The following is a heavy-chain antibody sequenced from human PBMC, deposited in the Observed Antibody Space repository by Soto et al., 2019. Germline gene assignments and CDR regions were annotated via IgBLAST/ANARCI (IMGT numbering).Heavy chain of an antibody. CDR1: GGTFSSYA. D-gene: IGHD1-1*01. V-gene: IGHV1-69*13. CDR3: ARDSVSGTLVEDY. J-gene: IGHJ4*02. Sequence: SVKVSCKASGGTFSSYAISWVRQAPGQGLEWMGGIIPIFGTANYAQKFQGRVTITADESTSAAYMELSSLRSEDTAVYYCARDSVSGTLVEDYWGQGTLVTVSS. CDR2: IIPIFGTA.